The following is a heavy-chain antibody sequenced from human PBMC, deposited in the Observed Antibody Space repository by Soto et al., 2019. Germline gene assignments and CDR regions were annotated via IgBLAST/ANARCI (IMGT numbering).Heavy chain of an antibody. CDR3: TTDPAAVAYYYGMDV. D-gene: IGHD6-19*01. CDR2: IKSKTDGGTT. Sequence: SLRLSCAASGFTFSNAWMNWVRQAPGKGLEWVGRIKSKTDGGTTDYAAPVKGRFTISRDDSKNTLYLQMNSLKTEDTAVYYCTTDPAAVAYYYGMDVWGQGTTVTVSS. V-gene: IGHV3-15*07. CDR1: GFTFSNAW. J-gene: IGHJ6*02.